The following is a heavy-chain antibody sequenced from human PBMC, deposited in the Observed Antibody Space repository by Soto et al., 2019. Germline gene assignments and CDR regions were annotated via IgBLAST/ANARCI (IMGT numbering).Heavy chain of an antibody. CDR2: IKQDGSEK. V-gene: IGHV3-7*01. CDR3: AKSTPLDYFDY. Sequence: GGSLRLSCAASGFTFSSYWMSWVRQAPGKGLEWVANIKQDGSEKYYVDSVKGRFTISRDNAKNTLYLQMNSLRAEDTAVYYCAKSTPLDYFDYWGQGTLVTVSS. J-gene: IGHJ4*02. CDR1: GFTFSSYW.